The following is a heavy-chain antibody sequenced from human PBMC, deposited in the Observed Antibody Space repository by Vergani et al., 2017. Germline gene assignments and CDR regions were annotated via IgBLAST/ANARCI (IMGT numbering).Heavy chain of an antibody. D-gene: IGHD2-2*01. CDR3: AKDIEYRSTSCYPGLIDP. V-gene: IGHV3-9*01. Sequence: VQLVESGGGVVQPGGSLRLSCAASGFTFDDYAMHWVRQAPGKGLEWVSGISWNSGSIGYADSVKGRFTISRDNAKNSLYLQMNSLRAEDTALYYCAKDIEYRSTSCYPGLIDPWGQGTLVTVSS. CDR1: GFTFDDYA. CDR2: ISWNSGSI. J-gene: IGHJ5*02.